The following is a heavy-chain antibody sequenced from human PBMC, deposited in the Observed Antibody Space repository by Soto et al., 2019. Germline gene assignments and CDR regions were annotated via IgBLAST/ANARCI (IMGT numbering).Heavy chain of an antibody. CDR2: IYYSGRT. D-gene: IGHD1-26*01. CDR3: ARRQSGSYQVDY. V-gene: IGHV4-39*01. Sequence: SETLSLTCTVSGGSISSSSYYWGWIRQPPGKGLEWIGSIYYSGRTYYNPSLKSRATISVDTPKNQFSLKLSSVTAADTAVYYCARRQSGSYQVDYWGQRTPVTVSS. J-gene: IGHJ4*02. CDR1: GGSISSSSYY.